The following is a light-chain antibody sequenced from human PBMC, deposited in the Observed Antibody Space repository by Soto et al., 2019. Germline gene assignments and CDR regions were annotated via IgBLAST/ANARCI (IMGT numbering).Light chain of an antibody. CDR3: QQYHSAPFT. CDR2: DAS. J-gene: IGKJ3*01. Sequence: ESVLTQSPGTLSFSPGERATLSCRASQSVYSSHLAWYRQKPGQVPRLLIYDASSRATGIPDRFSGSGSGTDFTLTISRLEPEDFAVYYCQQYHSAPFTVGPGTKVDIK. V-gene: IGKV3-20*01. CDR1: QSVYSSH.